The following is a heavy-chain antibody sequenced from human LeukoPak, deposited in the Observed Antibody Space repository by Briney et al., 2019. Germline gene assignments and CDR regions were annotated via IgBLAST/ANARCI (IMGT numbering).Heavy chain of an antibody. J-gene: IGHJ4*02. CDR3: AKAYYYDSSGYYPAPFDY. Sequence: GGSLRLSCAASGFTSSSYAMSWVRQAPGKGLEWVSAISGSGGSTYYADSVKGRFTISRDNSKNTLYLQMNSLRAEDTAVYYCAKAYYYDSSGYYPAPFDYWGQGTLVTVSS. V-gene: IGHV3-23*01. CDR1: GFTSSSYA. D-gene: IGHD3-22*01. CDR2: ISGSGGST.